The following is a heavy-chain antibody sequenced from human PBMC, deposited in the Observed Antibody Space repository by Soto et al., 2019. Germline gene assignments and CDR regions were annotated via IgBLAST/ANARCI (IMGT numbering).Heavy chain of an antibody. J-gene: IGHJ4*02. D-gene: IGHD6-6*01. Sequence: QVQVVQSGAEVKRPGASVKDSCKASGDTFTSNGISWVRQAPGKGLEWLACISIYNGNTQYAQKVQGRVTMTTDTSTTTAYMELRSLRSDDTAVYYFARAPGSSSRPLVFDYWGQGTLVTVSA. V-gene: IGHV1-18*04. CDR3: ARAPGSSSRPLVFDY. CDR2: ISIYNGNT. CDR1: GDTFTSNG.